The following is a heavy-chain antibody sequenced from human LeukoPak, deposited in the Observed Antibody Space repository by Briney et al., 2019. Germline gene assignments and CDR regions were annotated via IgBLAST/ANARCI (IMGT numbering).Heavy chain of an antibody. Sequence: PSETLSLTCTVSGGSISSYYWSWIRQPAGQGLEWIGRIYTSGSTSYNPSPTCRVTMSHNTSKNHVSLRLSSVTAADTAVYYCARGSTYYYGSGSYVWYYYYMDVWGKGTTVTVSS. CDR1: GGSISSYY. V-gene: IGHV4-4*07. CDR2: IYTSGST. CDR3: ARGSTYYYGSGSYVWYYYYMDV. D-gene: IGHD3-10*01. J-gene: IGHJ6*03.